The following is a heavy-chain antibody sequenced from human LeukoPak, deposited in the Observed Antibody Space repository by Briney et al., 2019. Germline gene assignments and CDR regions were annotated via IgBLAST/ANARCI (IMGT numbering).Heavy chain of an antibody. V-gene: IGHV3-33*01. CDR3: ARVRGKGYCSSTSCYALDY. CDR1: GFTFSSDG. Sequence: PGGSLRLSCAASGFTFSSDGMHWVRQAPGKGLEWVAVIWYDGSNKYYADSVKGRFTISRDNSKNTLYLQMNSLRAEDTAVYYCARVRGKGYCSSTSCYALDYWGQGTLVTVSS. J-gene: IGHJ4*02. D-gene: IGHD2-2*01. CDR2: IWYDGSNK.